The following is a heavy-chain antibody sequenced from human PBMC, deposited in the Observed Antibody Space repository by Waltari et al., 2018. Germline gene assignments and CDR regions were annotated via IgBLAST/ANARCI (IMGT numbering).Heavy chain of an antibody. D-gene: IGHD3-9*01. CDR3: ARGFKRYFDWLPHYFDY. Sequence: QVQLQQWGAGLLKPSETLSLTCAVYGGSFSGYYWSWIREPPGKGLEWIGEINHSGSTNYNPSLKSRVTISVDTSKNQFSLKLSSVTAADTAVYYCARGFKRYFDWLPHYFDYWGQGTLVTVSS. CDR2: INHSGST. CDR1: GGSFSGYY. J-gene: IGHJ4*02. V-gene: IGHV4-34*01.